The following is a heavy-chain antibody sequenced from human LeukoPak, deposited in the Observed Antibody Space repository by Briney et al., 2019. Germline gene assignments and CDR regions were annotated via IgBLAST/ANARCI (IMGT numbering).Heavy chain of an antibody. CDR1: GYTFTGYY. J-gene: IGHJ4*02. CDR2: INPNSGGT. V-gene: IGHV1-2*02. D-gene: IGHD5-24*01. Sequence: ASVKVSCKASGYTFTGYYMHWVRQAPGQGLEWMGWINPNSGGTNYAQKFQGRVTMTRDTSISTAYMELSRLRSDDTAVYYCAREGMEARWLHISHQVDYWGQGTLVAVSS. CDR3: AREGMEARWLHISHQVDY.